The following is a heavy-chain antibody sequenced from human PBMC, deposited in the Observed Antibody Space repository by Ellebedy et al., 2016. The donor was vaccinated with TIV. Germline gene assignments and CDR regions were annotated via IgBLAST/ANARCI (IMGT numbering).Heavy chain of an antibody. CDR1: GFTFSSYS. Sequence: GGSLRLSCAASGFTFSSYSMNWVRQAPGKGLEWVSSISSSSSYIYYADSVKGRFTISRDNAKNSLYLQMNSLRAEDTAVYYCASSSGSYRAWGYWGQGTLVTVSS. CDR2: ISSSSSYI. CDR3: ASSSGSYRAWGY. D-gene: IGHD1-26*01. V-gene: IGHV3-21*01. J-gene: IGHJ4*02.